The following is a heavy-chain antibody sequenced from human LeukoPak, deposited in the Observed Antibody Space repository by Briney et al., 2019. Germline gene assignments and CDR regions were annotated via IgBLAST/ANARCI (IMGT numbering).Heavy chain of an antibody. Sequence: SETLSLTCAVYGGSFSGYYWSWIRQPPGKGLEWMGEINHSGSTNYNPSLKSRVTISLDTTKNQFSLKLSSVTAADTAVYYCANSIDFDYGDYYFDYWGQGALVTISS. CDR1: GGSFSGYY. V-gene: IGHV4-34*01. J-gene: IGHJ4*02. D-gene: IGHD4-17*01. CDR3: ANSIDFDYGDYYFDY. CDR2: INHSGST.